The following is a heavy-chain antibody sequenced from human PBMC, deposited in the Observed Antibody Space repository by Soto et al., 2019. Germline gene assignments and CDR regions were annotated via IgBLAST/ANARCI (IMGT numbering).Heavy chain of an antibody. CDR2: INAGNGNT. D-gene: IGHD6-13*01. CDR3: ARASAGKQQLVYYYYGMDV. V-gene: IGHV1-3*01. CDR1: GYTFTSYA. J-gene: IGHJ6*02. Sequence: GASVKVSCKASGYTFTSYAMHWVRQAPGQRLEWMGWINAGNGNTKYSQKFQGRVTITRDTSASTAYMELSSLRSGDTAVYYCARASAGKQQLVYYYYGMDVWGQGTTVTVSS.